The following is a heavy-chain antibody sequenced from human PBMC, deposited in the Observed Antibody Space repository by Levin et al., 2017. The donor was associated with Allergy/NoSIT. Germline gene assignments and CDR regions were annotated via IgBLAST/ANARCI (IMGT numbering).Heavy chain of an antibody. CDR2: ISWNSGSI. J-gene: IGHJ5*02. CDR1: GFTFEDYA. D-gene: IGHD3-10*01. V-gene: IGHV3-9*01. CDR3: AKGAYASGTQGWFDP. Sequence: LSLTCAASGFTFEDYAMHWVRQAPGKGLEWVSSISWNSGSIGYADSVKGRFTISRDNAKNSLYLQVNSLRAEDTALYYCAKGAYASGTQGWFDPWGQGTLVTVSS.